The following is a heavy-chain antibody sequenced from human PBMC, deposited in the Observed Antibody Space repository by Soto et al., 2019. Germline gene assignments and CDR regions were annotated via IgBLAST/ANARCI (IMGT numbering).Heavy chain of an antibody. CDR2: ISAYNGNT. CDR3: ARDGAQVGFVELSDAFDI. V-gene: IGHV1-18*01. CDR1: GYTFTSYG. J-gene: IGHJ3*02. D-gene: IGHD3-10*01. Sequence: QVQLVQSGAEVKKPGASVKVSCKASGYTFTSYGISWVRQAPGQGLEWMGWISAYNGNTNYAQKLQGRVTMTTDTSTSTAYMELRSLRSDDTAVYYCARDGAQVGFVELSDAFDIWGQGTMVTVSS.